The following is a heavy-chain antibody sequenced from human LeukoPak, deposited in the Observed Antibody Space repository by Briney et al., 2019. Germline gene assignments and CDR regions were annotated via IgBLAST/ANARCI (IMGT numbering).Heavy chain of an antibody. J-gene: IGHJ6*03. Sequence: SETLSLTCAVYGGSFGGYYWSWIRQPPGKGLEWIGEISPSGSTNYNPSLKSRLTISLDTYKNQFSLKLSSVTAADTAVYYCARGMEHKTVVRGVIPQGYMDLWGKGTTVTVFS. D-gene: IGHD3-10*01. CDR2: ISPSGST. CDR3: ARGMEHKTVVRGVIPQGYMDL. CDR1: GGSFGGYY. V-gene: IGHV4-34*01.